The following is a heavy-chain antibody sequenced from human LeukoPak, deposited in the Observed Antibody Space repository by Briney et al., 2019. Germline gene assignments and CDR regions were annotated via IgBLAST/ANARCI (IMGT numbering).Heavy chain of an antibody. CDR3: ARVGYSNYVDY. CDR2: IYTSGST. J-gene: IGHJ4*02. CDR1: GGSISSYY. V-gene: IGHV4-4*07. Sequence: SETLSLTCTVSGGSISSYYWSWLRQPAGKGLEWIGRIYTSGSTNYNPSLKSRVTMSVDTSKSQFSLKLSSVSAADTAVYYCARVGYSNYVDYWGQGALVTVSS. D-gene: IGHD4-11*01.